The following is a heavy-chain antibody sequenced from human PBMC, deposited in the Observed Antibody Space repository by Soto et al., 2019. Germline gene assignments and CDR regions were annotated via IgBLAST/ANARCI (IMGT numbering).Heavy chain of an antibody. CDR2: IYYSGST. CDR3: ARGVGGNSADY. CDR1: GGSISSGGYY. D-gene: IGHD2-21*02. J-gene: IGHJ4*02. Sequence: QVQLQESGPGLVKPSQTLSLTCTVSGGSISSGGYYWSGIRQHPGKGLEWIGYIYYSGSTYYNPSLKRRVTISVDTSKNQFSLKLSSVTAADTAVYYCARGVGGNSADYWGQGTLVTVSS. V-gene: IGHV4-31*03.